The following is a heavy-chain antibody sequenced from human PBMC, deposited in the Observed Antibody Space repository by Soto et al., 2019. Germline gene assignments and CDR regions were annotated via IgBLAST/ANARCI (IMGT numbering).Heavy chain of an antibody. J-gene: IGHJ5*02. V-gene: IGHV3-23*01. D-gene: IGHD1-26*01. Sequence: PGGSLRLSCAASGFIFENFGMSWVRQAPGKGLEWISSISGSGSKKYYADSVKGRFTISRDNSKSTVYQELNNLSAEDTAVYHCAKKQGVELVPLATVDWFGPSGPGTVVTVSS. CDR1: GFIFENFG. CDR3: AKKQGVELVPLATVDWFGP. CDR2: ISGSGSKK.